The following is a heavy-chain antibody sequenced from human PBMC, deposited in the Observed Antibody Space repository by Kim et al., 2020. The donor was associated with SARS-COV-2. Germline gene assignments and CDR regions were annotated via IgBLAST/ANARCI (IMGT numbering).Heavy chain of an antibody. J-gene: IGHJ6*02. CDR1: GYTFDNHW. CDR2: IKQDGSDK. Sequence: GGSLRLSCEASGYTFDNHWMTWVRQAPGKGLEWVASIKQDGSDKYYLGSVEGRFTISRDNAKNSLVLEMNNLRAEDTAVYYCAGDRTEYYDILTGYYHGMDVGGQGTTVAVSS. CDR3: AGDRTEYYDILTGYYHGMDV. V-gene: IGHV3-7*01. D-gene: IGHD3-9*01.